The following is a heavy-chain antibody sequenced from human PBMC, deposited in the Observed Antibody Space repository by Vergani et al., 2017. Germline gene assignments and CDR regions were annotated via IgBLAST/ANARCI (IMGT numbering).Heavy chain of an antibody. J-gene: IGHJ6*02. Sequence: EVQLVESGGGLVQPGGSLRLSCAASGFTFSSYSMNWVRQAPGKGLEWVSYISSSSSTIYYADSVKGRFTISRDNAKNSLYLQMNSLRAEDTAVYYCARGVRAYGMDVWGQGTTVTVSS. CDR3: ARGVRAYGMDV. CDR2: ISSSSSTI. V-gene: IGHV3-48*04. CDR1: GFTFSSYS.